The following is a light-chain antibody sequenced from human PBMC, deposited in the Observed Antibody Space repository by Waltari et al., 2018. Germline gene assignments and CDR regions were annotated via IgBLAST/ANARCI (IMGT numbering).Light chain of an antibody. Sequence: QPALTQPPSASGSLGHSVTIHCTGSSSDVGRYKFVPWFQQYPGKAPKLIFYDVFKRPPGVPERFSGSKSGNTAYMTVSGLQPEDEADYYCSSYAGGNTLVFGGGTRLTVL. CDR3: SSYAGGNTLV. J-gene: IGLJ2*01. CDR2: DVF. CDR1: SSDVGRYKF. V-gene: IGLV2-8*01.